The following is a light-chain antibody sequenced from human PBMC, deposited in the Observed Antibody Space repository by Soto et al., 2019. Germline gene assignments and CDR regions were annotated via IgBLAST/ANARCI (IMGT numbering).Light chain of an antibody. CDR1: QRVSNSY. J-gene: IGKJ3*01. CDR2: GTS. Sequence: EILITQSPGTLSLSPGDSATLSCRASQRVSNSYLAWYQQKPGQSPRLIIYGTSSRATGIPDRFSGSGSGTDFTLTINRLEPEDFAVYYCQQYGSSHLFSFGPGTKVDIK. CDR3: QQYGSSHLFS. V-gene: IGKV3-20*01.